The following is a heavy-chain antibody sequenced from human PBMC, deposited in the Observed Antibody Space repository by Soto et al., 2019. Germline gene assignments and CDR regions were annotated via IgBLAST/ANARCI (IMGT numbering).Heavy chain of an antibody. Sequence: SETLSLTCAVSGGSISSRYWWCRVRQPPGKGLEWIGEIYHTGSTNYNPSLKSRVAISIDKSKNQFSLNLSSVTAADTAVYYCARDHDIAAAMAFEIWGQGTMVT. CDR1: GGSISSRYW. CDR2: IYHTGST. J-gene: IGHJ3*02. D-gene: IGHD6-13*01. V-gene: IGHV4-4*02. CDR3: ARDHDIAAAMAFEI.